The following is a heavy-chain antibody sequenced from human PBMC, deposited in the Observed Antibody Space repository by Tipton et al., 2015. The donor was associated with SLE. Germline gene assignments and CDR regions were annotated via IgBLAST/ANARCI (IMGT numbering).Heavy chain of an antibody. D-gene: IGHD1-26*01. J-gene: IGHJ4*02. CDR3: AGMSYPREGYFDY. CDR1: GGSISSSSYY. V-gene: IGHV4-61*05. Sequence: TLSLTCTVSGGSISSSSYYWGWIRQPPGKGLEWIGYIYYSGSTNYNPSLKSRVTISVDTSKNQFSLKLSSVTAADTAVYYCAGMSYPREGYFDYWGQGTLVTVSS. CDR2: IYYSGST.